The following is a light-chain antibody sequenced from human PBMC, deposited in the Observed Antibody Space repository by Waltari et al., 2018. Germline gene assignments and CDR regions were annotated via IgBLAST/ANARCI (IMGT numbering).Light chain of an antibody. CDR2: DVS. Sequence: QSALTQPASVSGSPGQSITISCTGGSSSVGGYDFVSWYQQHPGKVPKLIIYDVSHRPSGVSPLFSGSNSGNTASLTISGLQSEDESDYYCNSYTSSNTRVFGTGTRVTV. CDR3: NSYTSSNTRV. V-gene: IGLV2-14*03. CDR1: SSSVGGYDF. J-gene: IGLJ1*01.